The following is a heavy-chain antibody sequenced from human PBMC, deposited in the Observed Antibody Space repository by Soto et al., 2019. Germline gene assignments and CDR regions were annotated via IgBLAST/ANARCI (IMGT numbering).Heavy chain of an antibody. CDR2: ISYDGTNE. V-gene: IGHV3-30*05. Sequence: HVQLVESGGGVVQPGRSLRLSCAASGFTFSTSAMHWVRQAPGKGLEWVAVISYDGTNEHYEDSVKGRFTVYRDNSRNTLSLQMNSLRPEGTAMYDCVAWVLAFDYWGQGSLVTVSS. CDR1: GFTFSTSA. D-gene: IGHD2-8*01. CDR3: VAWVLAFDY. J-gene: IGHJ4*02.